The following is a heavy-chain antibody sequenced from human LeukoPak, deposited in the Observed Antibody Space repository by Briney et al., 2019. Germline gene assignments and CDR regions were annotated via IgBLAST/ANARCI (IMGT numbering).Heavy chain of an antibody. Sequence: SVKVSCKASGGTFSSYAISWVRQAPGQGLEWMGGIIPIFGTANYAQKFQGRVTITADESTSTAYMELSSLRSEDTAVYYCARDNQVLRFLEWLPSRHNWFDPWGRGTLVTVSS. CDR1: GGTFSSYA. J-gene: IGHJ5*02. CDR2: IIPIFGTA. V-gene: IGHV1-69*13. D-gene: IGHD3-3*01. CDR3: ARDNQVLRFLEWLPSRHNWFDP.